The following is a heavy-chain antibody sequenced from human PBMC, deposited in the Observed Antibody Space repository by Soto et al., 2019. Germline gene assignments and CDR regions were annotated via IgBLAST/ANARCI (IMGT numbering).Heavy chain of an antibody. V-gene: IGHV4-39*01. J-gene: IGHJ5*02. CDR2: IYYSGST. CDR1: GGSISSSSYY. D-gene: IGHD6-6*01. Sequence: SETLSLTCTVSGGSISSSSYYWGWIRQPPGKGLEWIGSIYYSGSTYYNPSLKSRVTISVDTSKNHFSLKLRSVTAADTAVYYCARSRSIAARPGLWWFDPWGQGTLVTVS. CDR3: ARSRSIAARPGLWWFDP.